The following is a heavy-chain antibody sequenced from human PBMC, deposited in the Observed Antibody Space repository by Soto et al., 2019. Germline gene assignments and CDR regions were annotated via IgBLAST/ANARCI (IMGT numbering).Heavy chain of an antibody. V-gene: IGHV4-30-2*01. Sequence: SETLSLTGAVSGGSISSGCYSWSWIRQAPGKGLEWIGYIYHIGSTYYNPSLKSRVTISVDRSKNQFSLKLSSVTAADTAVYYCARGFMVGGVIIKKWFEPCGQGTLVAVCS. CDR3: ARGFMVGGVIIKKWFEP. J-gene: IGHJ5*02. D-gene: IGHD3-10*01. CDR2: IYHIGST. CDR1: GGSISSGCYS.